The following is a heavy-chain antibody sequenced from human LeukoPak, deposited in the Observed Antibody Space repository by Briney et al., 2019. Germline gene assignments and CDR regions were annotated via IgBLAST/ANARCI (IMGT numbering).Heavy chain of an antibody. J-gene: IGHJ6*02. Sequence: ASVKVSCKASGYTFTSYDINWVRQATGQGLEWMGWMNPNSGNTGYAQEFQGRVTMTRNTSISTAYMELSSLRFEDTAVFYCARSQLGYYYYYGMDVWGQGTTVTVSS. CDR1: GYTFTSYD. CDR3: ARSQLGYYYYYGMDV. D-gene: IGHD6-6*01. V-gene: IGHV1-8*01. CDR2: MNPNSGNT.